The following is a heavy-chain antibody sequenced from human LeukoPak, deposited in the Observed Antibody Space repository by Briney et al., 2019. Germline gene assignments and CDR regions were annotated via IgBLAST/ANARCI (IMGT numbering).Heavy chain of an antibody. Sequence: ASVMVSCKASGGTFSSYAISWVRQAPGQGLGWMGRIIPILGIANYAQKFQCRVTITADKSTSTAYMELSSLRPEDTAVYYCARDSRTSRSLGMDVRGQGTTVTVSS. CDR2: IIPILGIA. D-gene: IGHD2-2*01. CDR1: GGTFSSYA. V-gene: IGHV1-69*04. CDR3: ARDSRTSRSLGMDV. J-gene: IGHJ6*02.